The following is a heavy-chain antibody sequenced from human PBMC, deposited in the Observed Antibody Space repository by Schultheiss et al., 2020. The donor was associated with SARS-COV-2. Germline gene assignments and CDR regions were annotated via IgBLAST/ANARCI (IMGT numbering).Heavy chain of an antibody. CDR1: GGSISSYY. J-gene: IGHJ6*02. V-gene: IGHV4-4*09. Sequence: SQTLSLTCTVSGGSISSYYWSWIRQTPGKGLEWIAYIYETGVTNYNPSLKSRVTISVDTSKNQVSLKLTSVTAADTAVYYCARSVGGSFYYYYGLDVWGQGTTVTVSS. CDR3: ARSVGGSFYYYYGLDV. CDR2: IYETGVT. D-gene: IGHD2-21*01.